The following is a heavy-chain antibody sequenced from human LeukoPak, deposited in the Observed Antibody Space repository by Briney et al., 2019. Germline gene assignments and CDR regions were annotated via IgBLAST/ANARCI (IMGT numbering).Heavy chain of an antibody. J-gene: IGHJ4*02. V-gene: IGHV1-46*01. CDR3: AGGSGGVYYFDY. D-gene: IGHD2-15*01. Sequence: GASVKVSCKASGYTFTDSYVHWVRQAPGQGLEWMGIINPSGGSTTYAQKFQGRVTMTRDTSTSTVFMVLSSLRSEDTAVYYCAGGSGGVYYFDYWGQGTLVTVS. CDR2: INPSGGST. CDR1: GYTFTDSY.